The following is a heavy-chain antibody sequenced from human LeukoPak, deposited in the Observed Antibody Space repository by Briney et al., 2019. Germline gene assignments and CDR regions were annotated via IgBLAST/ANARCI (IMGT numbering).Heavy chain of an antibody. CDR1: GFTVSSNY. CDR2: IYSGGST. CDR3: ARDLRRRDYDSTGYYAFAI. D-gene: IGHD3-22*01. Sequence: GGSLRLSCTAYGFTVSSNYMSWVRQAPGKGLEWISVIYSGGSTYYADSVKGRFTISRDNSKNTLYLQMNSLRAEDTAVYYCARDLRRRDYDSTGYYAFAIWGQWTMVTVSS. V-gene: IGHV3-53*01. J-gene: IGHJ3*02.